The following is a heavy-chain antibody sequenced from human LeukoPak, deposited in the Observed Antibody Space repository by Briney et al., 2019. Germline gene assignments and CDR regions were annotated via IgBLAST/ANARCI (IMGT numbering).Heavy chain of an antibody. J-gene: IGHJ4*02. Sequence: PGGSLRLSCAASGFTFNSFFLNWVRLTPGRALEWVACISQDGGETFYMDSVGGRFTISRDNTKNSLYLQMNSLRAEDTAVYFCVRDLGHSRHYFEYWGQGALVTVSS. D-gene: IGHD7-27*01. V-gene: IGHV3-7*01. CDR3: VRDLGHSRHYFEY. CDR2: ISQDGGET. CDR1: GFTFNSFF.